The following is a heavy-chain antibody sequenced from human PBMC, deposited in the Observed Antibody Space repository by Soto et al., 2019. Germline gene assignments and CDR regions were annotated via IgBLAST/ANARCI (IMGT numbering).Heavy chain of an antibody. J-gene: IGHJ4*02. CDR1: GYTFTSYA. CDR3: ARDLTVSIPWGFDY. CDR2: INAGNGNT. V-gene: IGHV1-3*01. Sequence: GASVKVSCKASGYTFTSYAMHWVRQAPGQRLEWMGWINAGNGNTKYSQKFQGRVTITRDTSASTAYVELSSLRSEDTAVYYCARDLTVSIPWGFDYWGQGTLVTVSS. D-gene: IGHD4-17*01.